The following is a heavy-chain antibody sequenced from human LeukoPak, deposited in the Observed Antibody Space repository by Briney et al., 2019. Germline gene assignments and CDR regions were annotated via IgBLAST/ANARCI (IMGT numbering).Heavy chain of an antibody. Sequence: GGSLRLSCAASGFTFRRHWMSWVRQAPGKGLEWVSVIYSGGITYYADSVKGRFTISRDDSKNTLSLQMNSLRAEDTAMYYCATERGYSGFFYYWGQGTLVTVSS. J-gene: IGHJ4*02. CDR2: IYSGGIT. CDR1: GFTFRRHW. CDR3: ATERGYSGFFYY. D-gene: IGHD5-12*01. V-gene: IGHV3-53*01.